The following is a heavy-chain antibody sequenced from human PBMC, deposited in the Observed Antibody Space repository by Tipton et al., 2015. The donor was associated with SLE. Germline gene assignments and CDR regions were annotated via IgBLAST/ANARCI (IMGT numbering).Heavy chain of an antibody. J-gene: IGHJ4*02. Sequence: LRLSCTVSGGSISSYYWSWIRQPPGKGLEWIGYIYYSGSTNYNPSLKSRVTISVDTSKNQFSLKLSSVTAADTAVYYCARGWGSWPYYFDYWGQGTLVTVSS. CDR3: ARGWGSWPYYFDY. CDR1: GGSISSYY. D-gene: IGHD6-13*01. V-gene: IGHV4-59*01. CDR2: IYYSGST.